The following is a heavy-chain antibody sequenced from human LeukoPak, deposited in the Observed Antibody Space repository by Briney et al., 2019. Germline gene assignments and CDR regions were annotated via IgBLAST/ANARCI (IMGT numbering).Heavy chain of an antibody. CDR1: DYNFISYG. CDR2: VSAYNGNT. D-gene: IGHD3-10*01. CDR3: AREGGVWGVTVAGFDP. Sequence: GASVKVSCKASDYNFISYGFSWVRQAPGQGREWMGWVSAYNGNTKYAQKFQDRVTMTTNKSTSTAYMELRSLRPDDTAVYYCAREGGVWGVTVAGFDPWGQGTLVSVSS. V-gene: IGHV1-18*01. J-gene: IGHJ5*02.